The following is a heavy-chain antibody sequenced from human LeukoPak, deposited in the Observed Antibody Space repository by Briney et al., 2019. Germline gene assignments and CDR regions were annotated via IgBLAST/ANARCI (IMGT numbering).Heavy chain of an antibody. CDR2: INPSGGST. CDR3: ARDPKVYSYPIGSSD. Sequence: ASVKVSCKASGYTFTSYYMHWVRQAPGQGLEWMGIINPSGGSTSYAQKFQGRVTMTRDTSTSTVYMELSSLRPEDTAVYYCARDPKVYSYPIGSSDWGQGTLVTVSS. V-gene: IGHV1-46*01. CDR1: GYTFTSYY. J-gene: IGHJ4*02. D-gene: IGHD5-18*01.